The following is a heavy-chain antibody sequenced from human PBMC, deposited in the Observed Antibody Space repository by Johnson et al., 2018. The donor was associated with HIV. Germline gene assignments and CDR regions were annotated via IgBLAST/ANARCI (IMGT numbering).Heavy chain of an antibody. Sequence: VQLVESGGGLVQPGRSLRLSCAASGFTFDDYAMHWVRQAPGKGLEWVSGISWNSGSIGYADSVKGRFTISRDNSKNTVLLQMNSLRVEDTAVYYCARGGHCGGDCAGAKQALDIWGQGTRVTVSS. V-gene: IGHV3-9*01. CDR1: GFTFDDYA. J-gene: IGHJ3*02. CDR2: ISWNSGSI. CDR3: ARGGHCGGDCAGAKQALDI. D-gene: IGHD2-21*01.